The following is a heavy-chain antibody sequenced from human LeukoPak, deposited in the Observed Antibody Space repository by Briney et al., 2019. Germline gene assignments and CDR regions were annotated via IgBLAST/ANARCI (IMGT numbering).Heavy chain of an antibody. CDR1: GFTFSSYW. J-gene: IGHJ4*02. D-gene: IGHD3-22*01. CDR3: ARETYYYDSSGLPYFDY. CDR2: INPDGSST. V-gene: IGHV3-74*01. Sequence: GGSLRLSCAASGFTFSSYWMHWVRQAPGKGLVWVSRINPDGSSTSYADSVKGRFTISRDNAKNTLYLQMNSLRAEDTAVYYCARETYYYDSSGLPYFDYWGQRTLVTVSS.